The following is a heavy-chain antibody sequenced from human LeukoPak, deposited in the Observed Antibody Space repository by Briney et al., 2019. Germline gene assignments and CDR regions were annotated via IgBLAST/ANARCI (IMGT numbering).Heavy chain of an antibody. J-gene: IGHJ4*02. V-gene: IGHV3-11*04. D-gene: IGHD1-1*01. CDR1: GFSFSDYY. CDR2: ISTSGSTI. Sequence: GGSLRLSCAASGFSFSDYYMSWIRQAPGKGLEWVSYISTSGSTIYYADSVKGRFAISRDNAKNSLYLQMNSLRDEDTAVYFCARDQLERLQFGSWGQGTLVTVSS. CDR3: ARDQLERLQFGS.